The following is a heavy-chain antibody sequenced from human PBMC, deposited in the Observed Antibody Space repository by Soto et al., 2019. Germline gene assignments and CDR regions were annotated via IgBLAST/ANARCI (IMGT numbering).Heavy chain of an antibody. CDR3: AREASGYYYYYYMDV. D-gene: IGHD1-26*01. J-gene: IGHJ6*03. V-gene: IGHV1-18*01. CDR1: GYTFTTYY. CDR2: ISPCSGNT. Sequence: ASVKVSCKASGYTFTTYYMQWMRQAPGQGLEWMAMISPCSGNTNYAQKLQDRVTMTTDTSTSTAYMELRSLRSDDTAVYYCAREASGYYYYYYMDVWGKGTTVTVSS.